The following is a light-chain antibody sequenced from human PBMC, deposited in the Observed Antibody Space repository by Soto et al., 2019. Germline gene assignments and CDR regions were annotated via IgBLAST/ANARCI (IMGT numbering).Light chain of an antibody. CDR2: GAS. CDR3: QQYGSSPRGVLT. CDR1: QSVSSSY. Sequence: EIVLTQSPGTLSLSPGERATLSCRASQSVSSSYLAWYQQKPGQAPRLLIYGASSRATGIPDRFSGSGSGTDFTLTISSLEPEDFAVYYCQQYGSSPRGVLTFGPGTNVDIK. J-gene: IGKJ3*01. V-gene: IGKV3-20*01.